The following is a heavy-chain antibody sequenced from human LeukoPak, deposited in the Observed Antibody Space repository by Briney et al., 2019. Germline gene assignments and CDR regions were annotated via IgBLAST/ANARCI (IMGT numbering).Heavy chain of an antibody. Sequence: SVKVSCKASGGTFSSYAISWVRQAPGQGLEWMGGIIPIFGTANYAQKFQGRVTITADESTSTAYMELSSLRSEDTAVYYCAGDYYGSGSPPIFDYWGQGTLVTVSS. J-gene: IGHJ4*02. CDR2: IIPIFGTA. CDR3: AGDYYGSGSPPIFDY. V-gene: IGHV1-69*01. D-gene: IGHD3-10*01. CDR1: GGTFSSYA.